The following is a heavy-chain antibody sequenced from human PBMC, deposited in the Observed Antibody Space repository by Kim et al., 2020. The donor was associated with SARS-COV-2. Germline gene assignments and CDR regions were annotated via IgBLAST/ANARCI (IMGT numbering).Heavy chain of an antibody. V-gene: IGHV4-61*02. D-gene: IGHD3-10*01. CDR1: GGSISSGSYY. CDR2: IYTSGST. J-gene: IGHJ5*02. Sequence: SETLSLTCTVSGGSISSGSYYWSWIRQPAGKGLEWIGRIYTSGSTNYNPSLKSRVTISVDTSKNQFSLKLSSVTAADTAVYYCARHWFGELSPWGQGTLVTVSS. CDR3: ARHWFGELSP.